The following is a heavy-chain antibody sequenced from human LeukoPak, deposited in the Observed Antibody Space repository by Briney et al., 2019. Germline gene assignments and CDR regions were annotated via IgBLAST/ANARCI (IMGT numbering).Heavy chain of an antibody. V-gene: IGHV1-3*01. D-gene: IGHD1-26*01. CDR2: INAGNGNT. CDR3: ASSTRWTILPGRRYGMDV. Sequence: GASVKVSCKTSGYTFTSYAMHWVRQAPGQRLEWMGWINAGNGNTKYSQKFQGRVTITRDTSASTAYMELSSLRSEDTAVYCCASSTRWTILPGRRYGMDVWGQGTTVTVSS. CDR1: GYTFTSYA. J-gene: IGHJ6*02.